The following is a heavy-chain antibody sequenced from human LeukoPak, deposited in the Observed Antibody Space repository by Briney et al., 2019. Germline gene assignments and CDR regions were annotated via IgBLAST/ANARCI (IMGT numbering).Heavy chain of an antibody. V-gene: IGHV4-59*01. CDR3: ARVTQNYDILTGYYPYYFDY. J-gene: IGHJ4*02. CDR1: GGSISSYY. Sequence: TLSLTCTASGGSISSYYWSWIRQPPGKGLEWIGYIYYSGSTNYNPSLKSRVTISVDTFKNQFSLKLSSVTAADTAVYYCARVTQNYDILTGYYPYYFDYWGQGTLVTVSS. D-gene: IGHD3-9*01. CDR2: IYYSGST.